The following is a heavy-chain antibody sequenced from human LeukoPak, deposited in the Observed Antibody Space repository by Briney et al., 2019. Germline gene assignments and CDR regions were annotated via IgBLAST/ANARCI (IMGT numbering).Heavy chain of an antibody. Sequence: GGSLRLSCAASGFTFNTYTMNWVRQTPGKGLEWVSSIGSISDYASYADSVKGRFTISRDNAKNSVYLQMNSLRVEDMGVYYCGNSRGSYVWGQGTLVTVSS. V-gene: IGHV3-21*01. CDR3: GNSRGSYV. CDR2: IGSISDYA. J-gene: IGHJ4*02. D-gene: IGHD3-16*01. CDR1: GFTFNTYT.